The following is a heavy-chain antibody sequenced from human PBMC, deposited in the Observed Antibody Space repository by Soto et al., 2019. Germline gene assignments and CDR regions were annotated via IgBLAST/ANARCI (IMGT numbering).Heavy chain of an antibody. D-gene: IGHD2-15*01. V-gene: IGHV4-61*01. CDR2: IYYSGST. J-gene: IGHJ4*02. Sequence: SETLSLTCTVSGGSVSSGSYYWSWIRQPPGKGLEWIGYIYYSGSTNYNPSLKSRVTISVDTSKNQFSLKLSSVTAADTAVYYCARGQVVAAQHWGQGTLVTVSS. CDR3: ARGQVVAAQH. CDR1: GGSVSSGSYY.